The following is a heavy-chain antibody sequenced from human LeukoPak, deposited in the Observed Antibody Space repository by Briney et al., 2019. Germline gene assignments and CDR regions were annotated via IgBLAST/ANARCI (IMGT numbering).Heavy chain of an antibody. CDR2: INPNSGGT. Sequence: ASVKVSCKASGYTFTGYYMHWVRQAPGQGLEWMGWINPNSGGTNYAQKFQGRVTMTRDTSISTAYMELSRLRSDDTAVYYCARGRGWDGYNYGTTNDAFDIWGQGTMVTVSS. D-gene: IGHD5-24*01. V-gene: IGHV1-2*02. CDR3: ARGRGWDGYNYGTTNDAFDI. CDR1: GYTFTGYY. J-gene: IGHJ3*02.